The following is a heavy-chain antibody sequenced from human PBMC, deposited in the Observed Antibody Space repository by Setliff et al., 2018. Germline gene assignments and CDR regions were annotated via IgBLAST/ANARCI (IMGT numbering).Heavy chain of an antibody. CDR2: IYYSGST. V-gene: IGHV4-61*01. CDR3: ARFLNPRDGYQNSPGFDF. CDR1: SGSISSDNYY. J-gene: IGHJ4*02. D-gene: IGHD5-12*01. Sequence: LSLTCTVSSGSISSDNYYWSWIRQPPGKGLEYIGYIYYSGSTNQNPSLKSRVTISVDTSKNQFSLKMSSMTAADTAVYYCARFLNPRDGYQNSPGFDFWGQGTLVTVSS.